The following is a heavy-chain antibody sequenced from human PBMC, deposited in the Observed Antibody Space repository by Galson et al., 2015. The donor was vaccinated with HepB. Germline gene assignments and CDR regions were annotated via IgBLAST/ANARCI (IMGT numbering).Heavy chain of an antibody. J-gene: IGHJ4*02. CDR3: ASSQTEQWLAHFDY. CDR1: GFTFSSYG. CDR2: IWYDGSNK. D-gene: IGHD6-19*01. V-gene: IGHV3-33*01. Sequence: SLRLSCAASGFTFSSYGMHWVRQAPGKGLEWVAVIWYDGSNKYYADSVKGRFTISRDNSKNTLYLQMNSLRAEDTAVYYCASSQTEQWLAHFDYWGQGTLVTVSS.